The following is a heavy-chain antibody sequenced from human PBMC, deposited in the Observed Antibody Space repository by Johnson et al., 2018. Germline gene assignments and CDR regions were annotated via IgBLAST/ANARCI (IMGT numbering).Heavy chain of an antibody. CDR1: GYTFTSYD. CDR3: ARGPFVVSGSYAYIWFDP. V-gene: IGHV1-8*01. D-gene: IGHD3-10*01. Sequence: QVQLVQSGAEVKKPGASVKVSCKASGYTFTSYDINWVRQATGEGLEWMGWMNPKSGKTGSAQKFQGRVTMTRNTSISTAYMELSSLISDDTAVYYCARGPFVVSGSYAYIWFDPWGQGTLVTVSS. J-gene: IGHJ5*02. CDR2: MNPKSGKT.